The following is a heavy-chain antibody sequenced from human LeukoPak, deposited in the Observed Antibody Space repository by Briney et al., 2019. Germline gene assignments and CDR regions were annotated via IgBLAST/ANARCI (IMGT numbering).Heavy chain of an antibody. J-gene: IGHJ4*02. Sequence: SETLSLTCSVSGGSISSGDYSWSWIRQPPGKGLEWIGYIYHSGSTYYNPSLKSRVTISVDRSKNQFSLKLSSATAADTAVYYCASVYGSGSYLGYWGPGTLVTVSS. V-gene: IGHV4-30-2*01. D-gene: IGHD3-10*01. CDR2: IYHSGST. CDR1: GGSISSGDYS. CDR3: ASVYGSGSYLGY.